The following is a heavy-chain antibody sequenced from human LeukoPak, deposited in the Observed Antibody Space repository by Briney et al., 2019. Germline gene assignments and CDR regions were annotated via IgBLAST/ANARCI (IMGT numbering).Heavy chain of an antibody. CDR2: ITYDGSNK. CDR1: GFTFSSYG. J-gene: IGHJ4*02. V-gene: IGHV3-30*18. Sequence: GGSLRLSCAASGFTFSSYGMHWVRQAPGKGLEWVAVITYDGSNKYYADSVKGRFTISRDNSKNTLYLQMNSLRAEDTAVYYCAKGNNYGSGSYYNGPLDYWGQGTLVTASS. CDR3: AKGNNYGSGSYYNGPLDY. D-gene: IGHD3-10*01.